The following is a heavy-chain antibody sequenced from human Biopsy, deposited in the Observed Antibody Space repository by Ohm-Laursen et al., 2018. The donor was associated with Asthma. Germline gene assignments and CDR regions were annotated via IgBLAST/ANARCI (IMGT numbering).Heavy chain of an antibody. J-gene: IGHJ3*02. CDR2: VNKSGKD. V-gene: IGHV4-39*01. Sequence: SETLSLTWSGSGGTISSNFCYWGGLRKRPGRGLDWFGDVNKSGKDYYNLCLKRRVTIYVDTYKNQFYLQLRSVTAADTAVYYCARQKLVAAEGPFDMWGQGTMVIVSS. CDR3: ARQKLVAAEGPFDM. D-gene: IGHD1-26*01. CDR1: GGTISSNFCY.